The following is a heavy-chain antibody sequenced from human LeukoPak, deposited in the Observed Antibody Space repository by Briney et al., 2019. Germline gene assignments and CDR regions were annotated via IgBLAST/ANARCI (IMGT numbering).Heavy chain of an antibody. Sequence: PSETLSLTCAVYGGSFSGYYWSWTRQPPGKGLEWIGEINHSGSTNYNPSLKSRVTTSVNTSKNQFSLKLSSVTAADTAVYYCALLVGATEYFDYWGQGTLVTVSS. V-gene: IGHV4-34*01. CDR1: GGSFSGYY. J-gene: IGHJ4*02. D-gene: IGHD1-26*01. CDR3: ALLVGATEYFDY. CDR2: INHSGST.